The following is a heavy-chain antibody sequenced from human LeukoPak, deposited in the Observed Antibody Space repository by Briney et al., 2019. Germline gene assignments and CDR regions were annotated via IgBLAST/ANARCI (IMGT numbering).Heavy chain of an antibody. CDR1: GYTFTNYD. D-gene: IGHD6-13*01. CDR2: VNPNSANT. CDR3: ARDFIAAVAWFDP. V-gene: IGHV1-8*01. Sequence: ASVKVSCKASGYTFTNYDINWVRQATGQGLEWMGWVNPNSANTGYAQKFQGRITMTRNTSISTAYMELSSLRFEDTAVYYCARDFIAAVAWFDPWGPGTLVTVSS. J-gene: IGHJ5*02.